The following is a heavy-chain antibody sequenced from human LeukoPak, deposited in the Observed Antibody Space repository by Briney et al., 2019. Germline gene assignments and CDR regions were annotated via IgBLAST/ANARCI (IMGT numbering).Heavy chain of an antibody. CDR2: IYYSGST. D-gene: IGHD6-13*01. CDR3: ARVQRASSGTDAF. J-gene: IGHJ4*02. V-gene: IGHV4-61*08. Sequence: SQTLSLTCTVSGGSISSGDYYWSWIRQPPGKGLEWIGYIYYSGSTNYNPSLKSRVTISVDTSKNQFSLKLSSVTAAAPAVYYCARVQRASSGTDAFWGQGTLVTVSS. CDR1: GGSISSGDYY.